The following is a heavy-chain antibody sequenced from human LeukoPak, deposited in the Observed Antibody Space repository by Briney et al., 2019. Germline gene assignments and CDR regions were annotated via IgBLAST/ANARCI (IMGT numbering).Heavy chain of an antibody. D-gene: IGHD6-13*01. J-gene: IGHJ5*02. CDR2: INPSGGTT. CDR1: GYTFTSYY. Sequence: GASVKVSCKASGYTFTSYYMHSVRQAPGQGLEWMGIINPSGGTTSYAQKFQGRVTLPRHTPTHTPSMELSSPRSECTHGCLCARDLSSCWFDPWGQGTLVTVPS. CDR3: ARDLSSCWFDP. V-gene: IGHV1-46*01.